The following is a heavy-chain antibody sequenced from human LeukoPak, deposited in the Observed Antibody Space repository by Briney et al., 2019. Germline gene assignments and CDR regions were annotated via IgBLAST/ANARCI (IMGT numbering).Heavy chain of an antibody. CDR3: ARDRRRVVGITVFGVVDY. V-gene: IGHV1-18*01. CDR1: GYTFTNYG. CDR2: ISAYTGNT. Sequence: ASVKVSCKASGYTFTNYGVSWVRQAPGQGLEWMGWISAYTGNTNYAQKLQDRVTMTTDTSTSTAYMELRSLGSDDTAVYFCARDRRRVVGITVFGVVDYWGQGTLVTVSS. J-gene: IGHJ4*02. D-gene: IGHD3-3*01.